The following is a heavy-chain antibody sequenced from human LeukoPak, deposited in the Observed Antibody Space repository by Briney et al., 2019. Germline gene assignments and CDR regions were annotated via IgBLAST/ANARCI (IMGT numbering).Heavy chain of an antibody. Sequence: HPGGSLRLSCAASEFTFSSYGMHWVRQAPGKGLEWVANIKEDGSEKYYVDSVRGRFTISRDNAKNSLYLHMNSLRAEDTAVYYCARVHHSSSWGTDDCWGQGTLVTVSS. D-gene: IGHD6-13*01. V-gene: IGHV3-7*01. CDR3: ARVHHSSSWGTDDC. CDR2: IKEDGSEK. J-gene: IGHJ4*02. CDR1: EFTFSSYG.